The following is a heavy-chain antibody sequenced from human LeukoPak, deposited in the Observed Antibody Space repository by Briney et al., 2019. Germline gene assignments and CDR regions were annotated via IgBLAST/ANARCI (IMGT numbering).Heavy chain of an antibody. CDR1: GGSISSYY. J-gene: IGHJ6*02. CDR3: ARLPVSGYYYYYYGMDV. V-gene: IGHV4-59*08. CDR2: IYYSGST. Sequence: PSETLSLTCTVSGGSISSYYWSWIRQPPGKGLEWIGYIYYSGSTNYNPSLKSRVAISVDTSKNQFSLKLSSVTAADTAVYYCARLPVSGYYYYYYGMDVRGQGTTVTVSS. D-gene: IGHD3-3*01.